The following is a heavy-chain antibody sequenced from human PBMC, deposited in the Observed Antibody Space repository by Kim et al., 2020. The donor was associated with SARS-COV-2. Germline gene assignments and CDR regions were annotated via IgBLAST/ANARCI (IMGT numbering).Heavy chain of an antibody. D-gene: IGHD3-22*01. CDR2: ISYERSSR. Sequence: GGSLRLSCAASGFTFNSYGIHWVRQAPGKGLEWVAVISYERSSRYYADPVKGRCTISRDNSKNTLHLQMKTLRAEDTAVYFCAKDPYYYDTSDPICYHYFFGLDVGGQGAAVTVSS. CDR3: AKDPYYYDTSDPICYHYFFGLDV. CDR1: GFTFNSYG. V-gene: IGHV3-30*18. J-gene: IGHJ6*02.